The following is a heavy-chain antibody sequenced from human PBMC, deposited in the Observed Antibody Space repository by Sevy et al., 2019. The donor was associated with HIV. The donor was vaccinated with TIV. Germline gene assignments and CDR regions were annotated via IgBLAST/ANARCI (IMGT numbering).Heavy chain of an antibody. CDR2: INPKSGAT. Sequence: ASVKVSCKASGYTFSGSGYYVHWVRQAPGQGLEGMGWINPKSGATNYAQKFQGRVTMTRDTSVSTANMELSRLRSDDTAVYYCARESYDFWTGPVDYDYGMDVWGQGTTVTVSS. CDR3: ARESYDFWTGPVDYDYGMDV. J-gene: IGHJ6*02. CDR1: GYTFSGSGYY. D-gene: IGHD3-3*01. V-gene: IGHV1-2*02.